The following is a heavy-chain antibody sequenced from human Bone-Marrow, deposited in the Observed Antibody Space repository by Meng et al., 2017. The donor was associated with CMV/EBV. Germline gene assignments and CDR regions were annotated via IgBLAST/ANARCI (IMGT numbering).Heavy chain of an antibody. Sequence: ASVKVSCKASGYTFSNYGINWVRQAPGQGLEWVGWISTSKRKTIYAQRFQGRGVLTTDTSATAAYLEVRDLRSDDTAVYYCARVQSRAIFGVATPYYYYYGMDVWGQGTTVTVSS. V-gene: IGHV1-18*01. J-gene: IGHJ6*02. D-gene: IGHD3-3*01. CDR1: GYTFSNYG. CDR2: ISTSKRKT. CDR3: ARVQSRAIFGVATPYYYYYGMDV.